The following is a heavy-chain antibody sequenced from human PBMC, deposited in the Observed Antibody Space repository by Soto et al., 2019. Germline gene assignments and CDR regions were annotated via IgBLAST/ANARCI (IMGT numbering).Heavy chain of an antibody. CDR3: ARVPGP. CDR2: IYHSGST. V-gene: IGHV4-30-2*01. J-gene: IGHJ5*02. CDR1: GGSISSGGYS. D-gene: IGHD3-10*01. Sequence: QLQLQESGSGLVKPSQTLSLTCAVSGGSISSGGYSWSWIRQPPGKGLEWIGYIYHSGSTYYNPSHKSLVTISVDRSKTHCSLKLSSVTAADTTVYYCARVPGPWGQGTLVSVSS.